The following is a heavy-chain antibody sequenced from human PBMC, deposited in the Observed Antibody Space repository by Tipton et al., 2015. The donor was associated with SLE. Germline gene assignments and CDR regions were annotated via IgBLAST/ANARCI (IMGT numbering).Heavy chain of an antibody. J-gene: IGHJ5*02. CDR2: IYHSGST. CDR3: ARDLKGLGTYNWFDP. Sequence: TLSLTCTVSGYSISSGYYWGWIRQPPGKGLEWIGSIYHSGSTYYNPPLKSRVTISVDTSKNQFSLKLSSVTAADTAVYYCARDLKGLGTYNWFDPWGQGTLVTVSS. V-gene: IGHV4-38-2*02. CDR1: GYSISSGYY. D-gene: IGHD7-27*01.